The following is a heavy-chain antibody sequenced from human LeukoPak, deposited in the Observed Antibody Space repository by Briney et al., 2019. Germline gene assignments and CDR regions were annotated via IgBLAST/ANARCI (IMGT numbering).Heavy chain of an antibody. D-gene: IGHD6-13*01. Sequence: GGSLRLSCAASGFTFSSYAMSWVRQAPGRGLEWVSAISGSGGSTYYADSVQGRFTISRDNSKNTLYLQMNSLRAEDTAVYYCAKDEARPGAAAGTTFDYWGQGTLVTVSS. V-gene: IGHV3-23*01. CDR3: AKDEARPGAAAGTTFDY. CDR1: GFTFSSYA. CDR2: ISGSGGST. J-gene: IGHJ4*02.